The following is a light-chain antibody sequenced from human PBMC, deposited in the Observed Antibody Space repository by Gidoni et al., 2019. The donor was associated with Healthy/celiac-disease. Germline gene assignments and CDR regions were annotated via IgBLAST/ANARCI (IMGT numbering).Light chain of an antibody. Sequence: QPVLTQPPSVSGAPGQRGTISCTGSSSNTGAGYDVHWYQQLPGTAPKLLIYGNSNRPSGVPDRFSGSKSGTSASLAITGLQAEDEADYYCQSYDSSLSGSWVFGGGTKLTVL. J-gene: IGLJ3*02. CDR3: QSYDSSLSGSWV. V-gene: IGLV1-40*01. CDR2: GNS. CDR1: SSNTGAGYD.